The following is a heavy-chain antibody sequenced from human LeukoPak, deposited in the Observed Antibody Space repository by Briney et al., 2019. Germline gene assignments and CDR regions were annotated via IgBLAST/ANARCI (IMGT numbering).Heavy chain of an antibody. CDR1: GFTFSRYD. D-gene: IGHD6-13*01. V-gene: IGHV3-30*18. J-gene: IGHJ4*02. CDR2: ISNDGGNK. Sequence: GGSLRLSCAASGFTFSRYDINWVRQAPGKGLEWVAGISNDGGNKYYAESVKGRFTISRDNSKNTLYLQMNSLRAEDTAVYYCAKDSEQLAYYFDYWGQGTLVTVSS. CDR3: AKDSEQLAYYFDY.